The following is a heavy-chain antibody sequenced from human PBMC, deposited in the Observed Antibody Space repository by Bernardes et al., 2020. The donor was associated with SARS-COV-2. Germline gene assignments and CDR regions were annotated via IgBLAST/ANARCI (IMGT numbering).Heavy chain of an antibody. J-gene: IGHJ6*02. CDR2: INSDGSNT. CDR1: GFTVSSYW. V-gene: IGHV3-74*01. CDR3: ARKTGHDYGMDV. D-gene: IGHD3-10*01. Sequence: GGSLRLSFAASGFTVSSYWMHWVRPAPGEGLVWVSRINSDGSNTIYADSVKGRFTISSDRSKNTVYLQMNSLRVEDTAVYYCARKTGHDYGMDVWGQGTTVAVSS.